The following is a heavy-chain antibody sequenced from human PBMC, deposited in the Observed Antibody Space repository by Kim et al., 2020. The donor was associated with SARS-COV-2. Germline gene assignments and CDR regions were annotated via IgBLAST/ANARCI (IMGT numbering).Heavy chain of an antibody. Sequence: SFPGQVTISADKSINTAYLQWSSLEASDTAMYYCARHECSGGSCYSGFDYWGQGTLVTVSS. D-gene: IGHD2-15*01. CDR3: ARHECSGGSCYSGFDY. J-gene: IGHJ4*02. V-gene: IGHV5-51*01.